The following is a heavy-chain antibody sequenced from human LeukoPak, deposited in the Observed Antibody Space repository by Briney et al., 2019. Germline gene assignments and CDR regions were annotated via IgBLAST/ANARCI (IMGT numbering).Heavy chain of an antibody. V-gene: IGHV1-69*06. CDR3: ARGGRYCSGGSRFFSDY. J-gene: IGHJ4*02. CDR2: IIPIFGTA. D-gene: IGHD2-15*01. CDR1: GGTFSSYA. Sequence: SVKVSCKASGGTFSSYAISWVRQAPGQGLEWMGGIIPIFGTANYAQKFQGRVTITADKSTSTAYMELSSLRSEDTAVYYCARGGRYCSGGSRFFSDYWGQGTLVTVSS.